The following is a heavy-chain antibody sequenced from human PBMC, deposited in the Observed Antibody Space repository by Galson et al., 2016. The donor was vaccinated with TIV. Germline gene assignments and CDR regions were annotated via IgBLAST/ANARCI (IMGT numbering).Heavy chain of an antibody. V-gene: IGHV5-51*01. Sequence: QSGAEVKKPGESLKISCKASGYSFTTYWIAWVRQMPGKGLEWMGIIFPDDSETAYSPSFEGQVTISVDKSLNVAYVQWNSLRTSDTAMYYCAGQTTRSFDSWGQGTRVTVSS. CDR3: AGQTTRSFDS. CDR2: IFPDDSET. J-gene: IGHJ4*02. D-gene: IGHD4-17*01. CDR1: GYSFTTYW.